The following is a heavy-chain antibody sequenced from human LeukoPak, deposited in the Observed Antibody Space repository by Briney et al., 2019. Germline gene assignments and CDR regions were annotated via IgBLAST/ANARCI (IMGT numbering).Heavy chain of an antibody. CDR3: ARLLRRVAVAGQPFDF. D-gene: IGHD6-19*01. CDR1: GGTFSSYA. Sequence: SMKVSCKASGGTFSSYAISWVRQAPGQGLEWMGGIIPIFGTANYAQKFQGRVTITADESTSTAYMELSSLRSEDTAVYYCARLLRRVAVAGQPFDFWGQGTLVTVSS. V-gene: IGHV1-69*01. CDR2: IIPIFGTA. J-gene: IGHJ4*02.